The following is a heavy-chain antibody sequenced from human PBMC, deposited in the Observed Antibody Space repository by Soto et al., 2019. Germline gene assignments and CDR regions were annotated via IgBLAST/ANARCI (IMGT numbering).Heavy chain of an antibody. CDR2: ISAYNGNT. D-gene: IGHD3-3*01. CDR3: ARGELSYYDFWSGYRGDFDY. V-gene: IGHV1-18*01. Sequence: GGSVKVSCKASGYTFTSYGISWVRQAPGQGLEWMGWISAYNGNTNYAQKLQGRVTMTTDTSTSTAYMELRSLRSDDTAVYYCARGELSYYDFWSGYRGDFDYWGQGTLVTVSS. CDR1: GYTFTSYG. J-gene: IGHJ4*02.